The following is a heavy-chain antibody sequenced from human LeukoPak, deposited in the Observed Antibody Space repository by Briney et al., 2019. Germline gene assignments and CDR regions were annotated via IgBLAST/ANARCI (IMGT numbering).Heavy chain of an antibody. CDR1: GGSISSGGYS. J-gene: IGHJ4*02. D-gene: IGHD2-15*01. CDR2: IYHSSST. CDR3: ARALRNCSGGSCYPSLHFDY. Sequence: SETLSLTCAVSGGSISSGGYSWSWIRQPPGKGLEWIGYIYHSSSTYYNPSLKSRVTISVDRSKNQFYLKLSSVTAADTAVYYCARALRNCSGGSCYPSLHFDYWGQGTLVSVSS. V-gene: IGHV4-30-2*01.